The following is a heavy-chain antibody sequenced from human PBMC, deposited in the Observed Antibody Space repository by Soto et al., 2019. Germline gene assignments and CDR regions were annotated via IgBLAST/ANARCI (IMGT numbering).Heavy chain of an antibody. D-gene: IGHD3-10*01. Sequence: EVQRLESGGGLVQPGGSLRLSCAASGFTFSNYVRSWVRQAPGKGLEWVSAISGTGGSTYYADSVKGRFTISRDNSKNTLYVRMNSLRVEDTAVYSCAKEGNRVPGPDYWGHGTLVTVSS. J-gene: IGHJ4*01. V-gene: IGHV3-23*01. CDR1: GFTFSNYV. CDR3: AKEGNRVPGPDY. CDR2: ISGTGGST.